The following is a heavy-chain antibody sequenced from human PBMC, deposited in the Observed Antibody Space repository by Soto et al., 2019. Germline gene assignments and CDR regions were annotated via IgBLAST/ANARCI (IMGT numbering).Heavy chain of an antibody. D-gene: IGHD1-7*01. CDR2: ISDTGVAT. V-gene: IGHV3-23*01. CDR1: GFTFNNYA. CDR3: AKAPRPTWNWYYFDL. Sequence: EVQLLESGGGLVQAGGSLRLSCAASGFTFNNYAMSWVRQAPGMGLEWVSGISDTGVATYYADSVKGRFTISRDNSKNTLSLQMNGLGAEDTAVYYCAKAPRPTWNWYYFDLWGQGTLVTVSS. J-gene: IGHJ4*02.